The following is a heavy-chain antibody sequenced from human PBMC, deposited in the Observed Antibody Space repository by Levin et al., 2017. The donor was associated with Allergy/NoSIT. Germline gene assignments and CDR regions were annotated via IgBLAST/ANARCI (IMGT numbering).Heavy chain of an antibody. V-gene: IGHV4-59*01. J-gene: IGHJ4*02. CDR3: ARGPPQLGIDY. Sequence: SETLSLTCTVSGGSISSYYWSWIRQPPGKGLEWIGYIYYSGSTNYNPSLKSRVTISVDTSKNQFSLKLSSVTAADTAVYYCARGPPQLGIDYWGQGTLVTVSS. CDR1: GGSISSYY. D-gene: IGHD6-6*01. CDR2: IYYSGST.